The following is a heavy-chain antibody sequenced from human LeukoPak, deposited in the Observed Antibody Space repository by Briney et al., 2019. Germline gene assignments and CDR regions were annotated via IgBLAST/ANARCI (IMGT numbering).Heavy chain of an antibody. CDR1: GGSFSGYY. CDR3: ARDSGYYSPYYMDV. CDR2: INHSGST. J-gene: IGHJ6*03. V-gene: IGHV4-34*01. D-gene: IGHD3-22*01. Sequence: SETLSLTCAVYGGSFSGYYWSWIRQPPGKGLEWIGEINHSGSTNYNPSLKSRVTISVDTSKNQFSLKLSSVTAADTAVYYCARDSGYYSPYYMDVWGKGTTVTVSS.